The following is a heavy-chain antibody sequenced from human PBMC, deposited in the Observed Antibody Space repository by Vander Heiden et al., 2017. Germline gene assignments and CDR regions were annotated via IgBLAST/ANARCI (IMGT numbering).Heavy chain of an antibody. Sequence: QVQLVPSGAEVKKPGASVKVSCKASGYTFTGYYMHWVRQAPGQGLEWMGWINPNSGGTNYAQKLQGRVTMTRDTSISTAYMELSRLRSDDTAVYYCARRGYSSGYYYVEDYFDYWGQGTLVTVSS. D-gene: IGHD3-22*01. V-gene: IGHV1-2*02. J-gene: IGHJ4*02. CDR2: INPNSGGT. CDR1: GYTFTGYY. CDR3: ARRGYSSGYYYVEDYFDY.